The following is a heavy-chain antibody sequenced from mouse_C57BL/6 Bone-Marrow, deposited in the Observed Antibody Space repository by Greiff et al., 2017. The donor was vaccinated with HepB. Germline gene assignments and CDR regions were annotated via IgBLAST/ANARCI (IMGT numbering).Heavy chain of an antibody. CDR1: GYTFTSYW. CDR3: ARDGMNSNSAHWYFDV. CDR2: IDPSDSYT. J-gene: IGHJ1*03. D-gene: IGHD2-5*01. V-gene: IGHV1-69*01. Sequence: QVQLQQPGAELVMPGASVKLSCKASGYTFTSYWMHWVKQRPGQGLEWIGEIDPSDSYTNYNQKFKGKSTLTVDKSSSTAYMQLSSLTSEDSAVYYCARDGMNSNSAHWYFDVWGTGTTVTVSS.